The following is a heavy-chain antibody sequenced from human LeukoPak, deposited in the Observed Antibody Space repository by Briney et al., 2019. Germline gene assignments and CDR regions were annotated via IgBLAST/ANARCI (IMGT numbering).Heavy chain of an antibody. J-gene: IGHJ6*03. V-gene: IGHV3-7*03. CDR3: AKGGGGTNYYYMDV. CDR2: IKQDGSEK. CDR1: GFTFSNYA. Sequence: GGSLRLSCAASGFTFSNYAMHWVRQAPGKGLEWVANIKQDGSEKYYVDSVKGRFTISRDNAKNSLYLQMNSLRAEDMALYYCAKGGGGTNYYYMDVWGKGTTVTVSS. D-gene: IGHD1-1*01.